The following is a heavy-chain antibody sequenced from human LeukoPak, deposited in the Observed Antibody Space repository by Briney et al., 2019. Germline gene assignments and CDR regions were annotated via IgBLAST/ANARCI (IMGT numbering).Heavy chain of an antibody. J-gene: IGHJ4*02. V-gene: IGHV5-51*01. CDR1: GYIFTSYW. CDR3: ARGEDGAVAGYFDY. Sequence: GASLQISCKGSGYIFTSYWIGWVRQLPGKGLEWMGVIYPGDSDTRYSPSFQGQVTISADKSISTAYLQWSSLKASDTAMYYCARGEDGAVAGYFDYWGQGTLVTVSS. D-gene: IGHD6-19*01. CDR2: IYPGDSDT.